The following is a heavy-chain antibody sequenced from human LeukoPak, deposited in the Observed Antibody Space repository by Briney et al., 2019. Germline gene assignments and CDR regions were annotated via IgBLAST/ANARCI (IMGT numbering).Heavy chain of an antibody. D-gene: IGHD5-18*01. CDR1: GFTFISYS. CDR3: AREGFSRGYSYGPFDY. CDR2: ISSSSSYI. Sequence: GGSLRFSCAASGFTFISYSLNWVPQAPGKGLEWVSSISSSSSYIYYADSVKGRFTISRDNAKNSLYLQMNSLRAEDTAVYYCAREGFSRGYSYGPFDYWGQGTLVTVSS. V-gene: IGHV3-21*01. J-gene: IGHJ4*02.